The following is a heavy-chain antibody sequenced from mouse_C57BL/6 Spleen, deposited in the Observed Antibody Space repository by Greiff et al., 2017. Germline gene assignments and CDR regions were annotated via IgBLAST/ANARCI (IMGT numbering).Heavy chain of an antibody. CDR2: ISDGGSYT. CDR3: ARGGAAYAMDY. J-gene: IGHJ4*01. Sequence: EVQVVESGGGLVKPGGSLKLSCAASGFTFSSYAMSWVRQTPEKRLEWVATISDGGSYTYYPDNVKGRFTISRDNAKNNLYLQLSHLKSEDTAMYYCARGGAAYAMDYWGQGTSVTVSS. V-gene: IGHV5-4*01. CDR1: GFTFSSYA.